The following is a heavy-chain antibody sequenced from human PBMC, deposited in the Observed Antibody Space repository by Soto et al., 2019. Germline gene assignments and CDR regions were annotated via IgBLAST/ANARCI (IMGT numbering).Heavy chain of an antibody. Sequence: SETLSLTCTVSGFSISTSTYFWDWIRQPPGKGLEWIGSIYYIGNTYYNPSLKSRVTISIDTSENQFSLRLSSVTAADTAVYFCARRGSAVSVATGFDPWGQGTPVTVSS. CDR2: IYYIGNT. CDR3: ARRGSAVSVATGFDP. D-gene: IGHD1-1*01. J-gene: IGHJ5*02. CDR1: GFSISTSTYF. V-gene: IGHV4-39*01.